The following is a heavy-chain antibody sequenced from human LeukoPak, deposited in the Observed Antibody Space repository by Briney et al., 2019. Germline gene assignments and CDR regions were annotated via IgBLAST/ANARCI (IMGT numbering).Heavy chain of an antibody. Sequence: PSETLSLTCTVSGGSISSYYWGWIRQPPGKGLEWIGYIYYSGSTNYNPSLKSRVTISVDTSKNRFSLKLSSVTAADTAVYYCATSMGDYVTNDAFDIWGQGTMVTVSS. CDR1: GGSISSYY. D-gene: IGHD4-17*01. J-gene: IGHJ3*02. CDR3: ATSMGDYVTNDAFDI. CDR2: IYYSGST. V-gene: IGHV4-59*01.